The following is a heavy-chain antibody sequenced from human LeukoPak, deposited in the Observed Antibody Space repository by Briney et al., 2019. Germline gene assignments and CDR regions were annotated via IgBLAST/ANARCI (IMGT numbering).Heavy chain of an antibody. J-gene: IGHJ3*02. Sequence: GGSLRLSCTASGFTFGDYAMSWFRQAPGKGLEWVGFIRSKAYDGITEYAASVKGRFTISRDDSKSIAYLQMNSLKTEDTAVYYCTRGRDSYYYGSGSLPHAFDIWGQGTMVTVSS. V-gene: IGHV3-49*03. D-gene: IGHD3-10*01. CDR3: TRGRDSYYYGSGSLPHAFDI. CDR2: IRSKAYDGIT. CDR1: GFTFGDYA.